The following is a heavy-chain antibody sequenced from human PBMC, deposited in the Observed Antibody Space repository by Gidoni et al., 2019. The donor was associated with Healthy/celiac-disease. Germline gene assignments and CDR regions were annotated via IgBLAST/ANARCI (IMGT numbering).Heavy chain of an antibody. CDR2: ISSSGSTI. CDR1: GFTFSSYE. CDR3: APHTATPKY. D-gene: IGHD4-17*01. Sequence: EVQLVESGGGLVQPGGSLRLSCSASGFTFSSYEMNWVRQAPGKGLEWVSYISSSGSTIYYADSVKGRFTISRDNAKNSLYLQMNSLRAEDTAVYYCAPHTATPKYWGQGTLVTVSS. V-gene: IGHV3-48*03. J-gene: IGHJ4*02.